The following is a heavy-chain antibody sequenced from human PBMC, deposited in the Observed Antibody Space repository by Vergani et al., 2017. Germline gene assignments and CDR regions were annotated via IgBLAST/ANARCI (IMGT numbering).Heavy chain of an antibody. Sequence: QVQLQESGPGLVKPSQTLSLTCTVSGGSISSGGYYWSWIRQHPGKGLEWIGEINHSGSTNYNPSLKSRVTISVDTSKNQFSLKLSSVTAADTAVYYCARIRCGGDCYTRSYYYYYMDVWGKGTTVTVSS. D-gene: IGHD2-21*02. V-gene: IGHV4-31*03. CDR1: GGSISSGGYY. J-gene: IGHJ6*03. CDR3: ARIRCGGDCYTRSYYYYYMDV. CDR2: INHSGST.